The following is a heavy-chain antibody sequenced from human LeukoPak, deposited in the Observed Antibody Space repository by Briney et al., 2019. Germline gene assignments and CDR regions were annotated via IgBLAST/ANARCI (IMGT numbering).Heavy chain of an antibody. Sequence: ASVKVSCKASGYTFINYYMHWVRQAPGQGLEWMGIINPSGGTTSYAQNFQGRVTMTRDTSISTAYMELSRLRSDDTAVYYCARDYVNYYGSGSYYGPMDVWGKGTTVTVSS. V-gene: IGHV1-46*01. CDR3: ARDYVNYYGSGSYYGPMDV. CDR1: GYTFINYY. J-gene: IGHJ6*03. CDR2: INPSGGTT. D-gene: IGHD3-10*01.